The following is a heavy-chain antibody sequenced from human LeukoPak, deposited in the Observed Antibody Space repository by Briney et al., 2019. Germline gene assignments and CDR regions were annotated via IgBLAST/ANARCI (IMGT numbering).Heavy chain of an antibody. J-gene: IGHJ6*03. Sequence: GGSLRLSCAASGFTFSSYGMHWVRQAPGKGLEWVAVISYDGSNKYYADSVKGRFTISRDNSKNTLYLQMNSLRAEDTAVYYCASGYDRLMDVWGKGTTVTVSS. CDR1: GFTFSSYG. D-gene: IGHD5-12*01. V-gene: IGHV3-30*03. CDR2: ISYDGSNK. CDR3: ASGYDRLMDV.